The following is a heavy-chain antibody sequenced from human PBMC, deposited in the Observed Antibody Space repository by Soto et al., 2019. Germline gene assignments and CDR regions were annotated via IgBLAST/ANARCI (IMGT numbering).Heavy chain of an antibody. CDR2: VYYIGST. V-gene: IGHV4-59*08. D-gene: IGHD3-3*01. CDR3: ARLPPRASYIPMEFDY. CDR1: GGSISGYY. Sequence: SETLSLTCTVSGGSISGYYWSWIRQPPGKGLEWIGYVYYIGSTNYNPSLRSRVIISVYTSKNQFSLRLSSVTAADTAVYYCARLPPRASYIPMEFDYWGQGTLVTVSS. J-gene: IGHJ4*02.